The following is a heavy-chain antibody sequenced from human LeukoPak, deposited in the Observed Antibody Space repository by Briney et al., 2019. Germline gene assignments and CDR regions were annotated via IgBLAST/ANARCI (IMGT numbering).Heavy chain of an antibody. V-gene: IGHV4-39*01. CDR2: IYYSEST. J-gene: IGHJ6*03. Sequence: SETLSLTCTVSGGSISSSSYYWGWIRQPPGKGLEWFGSIYYSESTYYNPCLKSRVTISVDTSKNQFSLKLSSVTAADTAVYYCARHLYYYGSGSYHYYYYYYMDVWGKGTTVTVSS. D-gene: IGHD3-10*01. CDR3: ARHLYYYGSGSYHYYYYYYMDV. CDR1: GGSISSSSYY.